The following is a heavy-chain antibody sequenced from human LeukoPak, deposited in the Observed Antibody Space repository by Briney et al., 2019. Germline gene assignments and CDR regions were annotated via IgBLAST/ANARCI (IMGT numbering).Heavy chain of an antibody. J-gene: IGHJ4*02. Sequence: ASVEVSCKVSGYTLSELPMHCARRAPAKGLEERRGFDPEDGETISAPKYQGRLTMTEDTSSDTAYMELSRLRSDDTAVYYCARVAPLNSSGWKYFFDHWGQGTLVTVSS. D-gene: IGHD6-19*01. CDR1: GYTLSELP. CDR2: FDPEDGET. V-gene: IGHV1-24*01. CDR3: ARVAPLNSSGWKYFFDH.